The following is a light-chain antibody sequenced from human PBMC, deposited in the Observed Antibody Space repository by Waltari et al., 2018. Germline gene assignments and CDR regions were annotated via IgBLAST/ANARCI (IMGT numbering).Light chain of an antibody. CDR1: RSDVGRYTH. V-gene: IGLV2-8*01. J-gene: IGLJ2*01. CDR3: SSYTGSNTLI. Sequence: QSALAQPPSASGSPGQSVTISCTGTRSDVGRYTHVSWYQQHPGKAPKLIIYEFNKRPSGVPDRCSGSKSGNTASLTVSGLQAEDEAVYYCSSYTGSNTLIFGGGTKLTVL. CDR2: EFN.